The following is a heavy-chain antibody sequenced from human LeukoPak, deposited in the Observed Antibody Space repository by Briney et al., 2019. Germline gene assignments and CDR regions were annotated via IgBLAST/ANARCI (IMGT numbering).Heavy chain of an antibody. CDR1: GGSFSSYY. CDR3: ARELRWGNSIDY. V-gene: IGHV4-59*01. J-gene: IGHJ4*02. Sequence: SETLSLTCTISGGSFSSYYWSWIRQPPGKGLEWIGYIYYSGTTNYNPSLRSRVTISIDTSKNQFSLKLSSVTAADTAVYYCARELRWGNSIDYWGQGTLVTVSS. D-gene: IGHD4-23*01. CDR2: IYYSGTT.